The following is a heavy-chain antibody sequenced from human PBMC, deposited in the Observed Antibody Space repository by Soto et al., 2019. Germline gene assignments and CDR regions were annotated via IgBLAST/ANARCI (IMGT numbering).Heavy chain of an antibody. CDR3: ARMLPLATVTTQRDYYYGMDV. CDR2: IIPIFGTA. V-gene: IGHV1-69*01. CDR1: GGTFSSYA. Sequence: QVQLVQSGAEVKKPGSSVKVSCKASGGTFSSYAISWVRQAPGQGLEWMGGIIPIFGTANYAQKFQGRVTITADESTSPAYRALSSLRSEDTAVYYCARMLPLATVTTQRDYYYGMDVWGQGTTVTVSS. D-gene: IGHD4-17*01. J-gene: IGHJ6*02.